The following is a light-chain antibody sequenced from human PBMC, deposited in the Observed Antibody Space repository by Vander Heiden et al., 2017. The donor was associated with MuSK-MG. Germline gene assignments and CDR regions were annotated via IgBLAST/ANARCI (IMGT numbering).Light chain of an antibody. CDR3: QQNNNWPSYT. CDR2: GAS. J-gene: IGKJ2*01. V-gene: IGKV3-15*01. CDR1: QSVSSN. Sequence: EIVMTQSPATLSVSPGERATLPCRASQSVSSNLAWYQQKPGQAPRLLIYGASTRATGIPARFSGSGYGTEFTLTISSRQSEDFAVYYCQQNNNWPSYTFGQGTKLEIK.